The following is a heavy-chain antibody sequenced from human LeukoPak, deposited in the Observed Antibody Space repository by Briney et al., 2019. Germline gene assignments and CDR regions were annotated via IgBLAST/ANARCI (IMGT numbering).Heavy chain of an antibody. CDR2: MYHTGTT. CDR3: ARLVNYYDSSPLGASDAFDI. D-gene: IGHD3-22*01. J-gene: IGHJ3*02. CDR1: GYLISSGYY. Sequence: PSETLSLTCAVSGYLISSGYYWGRIRQPPGKGLEWIGSMYHTGTTYYNPSLKSRVTISVDTSKNQFSLKLSSVTAADTAVYYCARLVNYYDSSPLGASDAFDIWGQGTMVTVSS. V-gene: IGHV4-38-2*01.